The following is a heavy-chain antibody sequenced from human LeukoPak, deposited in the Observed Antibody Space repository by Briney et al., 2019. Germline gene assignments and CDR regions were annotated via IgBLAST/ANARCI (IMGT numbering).Heavy chain of an antibody. V-gene: IGHV4-31*03. Sequence: PSQTLSLTCTVSGGSISSGGYYWSWIRQHPGKGLKWIGYIYYSGSTYYNPSLKSRVTISVDTSKNQFSLKLSSVTAADTAVYYCARGISYGYSFDYWGQGTLVTVSS. CDR3: ARGISYGYSFDY. CDR1: GGSISSGGYY. D-gene: IGHD5-18*01. J-gene: IGHJ4*02. CDR2: IYYSGST.